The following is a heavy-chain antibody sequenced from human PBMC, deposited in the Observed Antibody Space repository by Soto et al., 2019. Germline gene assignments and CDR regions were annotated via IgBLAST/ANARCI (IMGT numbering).Heavy chain of an antibody. J-gene: IGHJ4*02. Sequence: GGSLRLSCVVSGFTFSSYAMSWVRQAPGKGLEWVSTISGSLGSTYYADSVQGRFTISRDNSKNTLYLQMDSLRAEDTAVYYCASRSATVLSLTYWGPGTQVTV. D-gene: IGHD4-17*01. CDR3: ASRSATVLSLTY. CDR2: ISGSLGST. CDR1: GFTFSSYA. V-gene: IGHV3-23*01.